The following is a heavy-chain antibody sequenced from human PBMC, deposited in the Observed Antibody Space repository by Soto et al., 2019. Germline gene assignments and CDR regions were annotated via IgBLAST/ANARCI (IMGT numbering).Heavy chain of an antibody. CDR2: IFYNGST. V-gene: IGHV4-59*01. Sequence: SETLSLTCTVSGGPINNYYWSWIRQSPGGGLEYIGYIFYNGSTNYNPSLRSRVSISVDTSKSQFSLRLSSVSAADTAVYYCGRLRMYTFGTYYRFIDYWGQGTLVTVSS. CDR1: GGPINNYY. D-gene: IGHD3-10*01. CDR3: GRLRMYTFGTYYRFIDY. J-gene: IGHJ4*02.